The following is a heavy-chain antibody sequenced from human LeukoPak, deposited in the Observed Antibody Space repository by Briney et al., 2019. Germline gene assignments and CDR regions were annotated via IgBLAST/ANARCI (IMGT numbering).Heavy chain of an antibody. CDR3: ARVDLYCSSTSCSETHY. CDR2: ISWNSGSI. J-gene: IGHJ4*02. CDR1: GFTFDDYA. D-gene: IGHD2-2*01. V-gene: IGHV3-9*01. Sequence: GGSLRLSCAASGFTFDDYAMHWVRQAPGKGLEWVSGISWNSGSIGYADSVKGRFTISRDNAKNSLYLQMNSLRAEDTAVYYCARVDLYCSSTSCSETHYWGQGTLVTVSS.